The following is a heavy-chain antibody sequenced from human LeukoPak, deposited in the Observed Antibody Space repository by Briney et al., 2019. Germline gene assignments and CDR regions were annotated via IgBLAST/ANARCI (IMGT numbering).Heavy chain of an antibody. CDR3: ARAQQFTVHIDY. Sequence: SETLSLTCTVSGGSISSYYWSWIRQPPGKGLEWIGYIYYSGSTNYNPSLKSRVTISVDTSKNQFSLKLSSVTAADTAVYYCARAQQFTVHIDYWGQGTLVTVSS. D-gene: IGHD6-13*01. V-gene: IGHV4-59*08. J-gene: IGHJ4*02. CDR2: IYYSGST. CDR1: GGSISSYY.